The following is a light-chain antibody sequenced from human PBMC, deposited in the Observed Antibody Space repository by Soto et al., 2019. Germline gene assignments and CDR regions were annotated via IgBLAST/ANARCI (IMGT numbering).Light chain of an antibody. V-gene: IGLV2-18*02. J-gene: IGLJ2*01. Sequence: QSVLTQPPSVSGSPGQSVTISCTGTSSDVGSYNRVSWYQQPPATAPKLMIYEVSNRPSGVPDRFSGSKSGNTASLTISGLQAEDEADYYCSSYTSSSTLVFGGGTKVTVL. CDR3: SSYTSSSTLV. CDR1: SSDVGSYNR. CDR2: EVS.